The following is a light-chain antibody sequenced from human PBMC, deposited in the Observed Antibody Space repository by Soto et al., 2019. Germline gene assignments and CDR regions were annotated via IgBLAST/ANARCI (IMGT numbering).Light chain of an antibody. CDR2: DAS. Sequence: EIVLTQSPATLSLSPGERATLSCRASQSVSSYLAWYQQKPGQAPRLLIYDASNRATGIPARFSGSGSGTDFTLDICSLEPEDFAVYYCQQRSNWHTFGQGTKLEIK. V-gene: IGKV3-11*01. CDR1: QSVSSY. J-gene: IGKJ2*01. CDR3: QQRSNWHT.